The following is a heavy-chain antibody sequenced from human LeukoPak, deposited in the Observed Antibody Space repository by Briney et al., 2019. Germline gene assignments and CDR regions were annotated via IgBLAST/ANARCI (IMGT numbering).Heavy chain of an antibody. Sequence: GGSLRLSCAASGFTFSSYSMNWVRQAPGKGLEWVSSISSSSDYIHYADSVKGRFTISRDNAKNSLYLQMNSLSADDTAVYYCTRDHNYYGSGRGFDPWGQGTLVTVSS. CDR1: GFTFSSYS. CDR3: TRDHNYYGSGRGFDP. V-gene: IGHV3-21*01. J-gene: IGHJ5*02. D-gene: IGHD3-10*01. CDR2: ISSSSDYI.